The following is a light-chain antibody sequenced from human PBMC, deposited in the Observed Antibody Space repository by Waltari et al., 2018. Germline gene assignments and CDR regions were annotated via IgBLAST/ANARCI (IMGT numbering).Light chain of an antibody. Sequence: DIQMTQSSSSLSASLGDRVTITCQASQDISNYLNGYQQKPGKAPKLLIYDASNLETGVPSRFSGSGSGTDFTFTISSLQPEDIATYYCQQYDNLPITFGQGTRLEIK. CDR1: QDISNY. J-gene: IGKJ5*01. CDR3: QQYDNLPIT. V-gene: IGKV1-33*01. CDR2: DAS.